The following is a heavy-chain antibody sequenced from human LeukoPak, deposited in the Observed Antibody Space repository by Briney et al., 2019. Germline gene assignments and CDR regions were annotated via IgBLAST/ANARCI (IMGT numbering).Heavy chain of an antibody. CDR1: GYTFTSYG. Sequence: EASVKVSCTASGYTFTSYGISWVRQAPGQGLEWMGWISAYNGNTNYAQKLQGRVTMTTDTSTSTAYMELRSLRSDDTAVYYCAREAVMPVAPVKIGTSDRPLYEYYGLDVWGQGTTVTVS. CDR3: AREAVMPVAPVKIGTSDRPLYEYYGLDV. J-gene: IGHJ6*02. V-gene: IGHV1-18*01. CDR2: ISAYNGNT. D-gene: IGHD1/OR15-1a*01.